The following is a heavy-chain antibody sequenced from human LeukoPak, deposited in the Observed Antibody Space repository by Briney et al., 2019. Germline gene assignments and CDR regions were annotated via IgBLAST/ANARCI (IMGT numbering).Heavy chain of an antibody. CDR1: GYSFTNYA. Sequence: GASVKVSCKASGYSFTNYAMHWVRQAPGQRLEWMGWINANSGGTNFAQRFQGRVTMTRDTSTSTAYMEVSRLQSNDTAVYYCARWGATTNYWGQGTLVTVSS. D-gene: IGHD1-26*01. CDR2: INANSGGT. CDR3: ARWGATTNY. J-gene: IGHJ4*02. V-gene: IGHV1-2*02.